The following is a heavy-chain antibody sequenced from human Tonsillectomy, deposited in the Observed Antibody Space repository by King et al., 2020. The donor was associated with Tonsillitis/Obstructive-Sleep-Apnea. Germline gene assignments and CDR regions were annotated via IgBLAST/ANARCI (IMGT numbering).Heavy chain of an antibody. V-gene: IGHV5-51*03. D-gene: IGHD4-17*01. J-gene: IGHJ6*02. CDR3: ARLTTRDYDPEENHYGMDV. CDR2: IYPGDSDT. Sequence: VQLVQSGAEVKKPGESLKISCKGSGYNFTNYWIGWVRQMPGKGLEWMGIIYPGDSDTRYSPSFQGQVTISADKSTSNAYLQWSSLKASDTDMYYCARLTTRDYDPEENHYGMDVWGQGTTVTVSS. CDR1: GYNFTNYW.